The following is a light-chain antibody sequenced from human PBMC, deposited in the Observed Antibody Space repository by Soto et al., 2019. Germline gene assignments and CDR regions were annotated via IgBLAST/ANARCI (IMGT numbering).Light chain of an antibody. J-gene: IGKJ4*01. V-gene: IGKV1-5*01. CDR3: QQYNTYSLT. CDR1: QSVTRW. Sequence: DIQVTQSPSTLSASVGDRVTITCRASQSVTRWLAWYHQKPGKAPKLLIYDASTLQSGVPSRFSGSGSGTEFTLTISSLQPDDFATYYCQQYNTYSLTFGGGTKVEIK. CDR2: DAS.